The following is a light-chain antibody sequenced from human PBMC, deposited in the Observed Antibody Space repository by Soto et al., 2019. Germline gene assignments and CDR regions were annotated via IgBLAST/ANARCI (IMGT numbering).Light chain of an antibody. V-gene: IGLV2-8*01. CDR1: SSDVGGYNY. CDR3: SSYAGGNYV. Sequence: SALTQPPSASGSPGQSVTISCTGTSSDVGGYNYVSWYQQHPGKAPKLMISEVSKRPSGVPDRFSGSKSGNTASLTVSGLQAEDEADYYCSSYAGGNYVFGTGTKLTVL. J-gene: IGLJ1*01. CDR2: EVS.